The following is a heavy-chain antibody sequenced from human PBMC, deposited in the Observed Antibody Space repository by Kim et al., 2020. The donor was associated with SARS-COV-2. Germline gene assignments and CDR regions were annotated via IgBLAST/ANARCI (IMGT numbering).Heavy chain of an antibody. CDR3: AKEGNAFDI. CDR2: ERSK. J-gene: IGHJ3*02. Sequence: ERSKYYAGSVKGRFTISRDNSKNGLYMQMNSVRGEDTAVYYCAKEGNAFDIWGRGTMVTVSS. V-gene: IGHV3-30*02.